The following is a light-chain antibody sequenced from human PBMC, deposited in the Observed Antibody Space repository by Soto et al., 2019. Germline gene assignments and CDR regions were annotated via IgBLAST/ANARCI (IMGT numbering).Light chain of an antibody. CDR3: MQSLENRT. CDR1: QSLLYSDGNNY. Sequence: DIVMTQSPLSLPVTPGEPASISCRSSQSLLYSDGNNYLDWYLQKPGQSPQLLIYLGSNRASGVPDRFSGSGSGTDFTLRISSVEAEDAGVDYCMQSLENRTVGQGTKLEIK. CDR2: LGS. V-gene: IGKV2-28*01. J-gene: IGKJ2*01.